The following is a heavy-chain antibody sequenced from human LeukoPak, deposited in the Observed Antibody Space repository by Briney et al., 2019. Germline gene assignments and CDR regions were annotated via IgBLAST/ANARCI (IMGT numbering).Heavy chain of an antibody. CDR3: ARVIRAAPGKGYFDY. J-gene: IGHJ4*02. V-gene: IGHV3-23*01. CDR1: GFIFSTYA. Sequence: GGSLILSCATSGFIFSTYALSWGRQAPGKGLEWASSISGSGGSTYHADSVKGRFTISRDSSKNTLYLQMNSLRAEDTAIYYCARVIRAAPGKGYFDYWGQGTLVTVSS. D-gene: IGHD6-13*01. CDR2: ISGSGGST.